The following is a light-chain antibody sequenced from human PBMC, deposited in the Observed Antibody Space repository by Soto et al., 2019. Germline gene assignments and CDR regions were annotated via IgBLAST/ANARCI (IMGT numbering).Light chain of an antibody. V-gene: IGLV1-40*01. CDR3: QSYDSSLSGWV. CDR1: SSNIGAGYG. CDR2: VNS. Sequence: QSVLTQPPSVSGAPGQRVTISCTGNSSNIGAGYGVHWYQQLPGTAPKLLIDVNSNRPSGVPDRFSGSKSGTSASLAITGLQAEDEADYYCQSYDSSLSGWVFGGGTKVTVL. J-gene: IGLJ3*02.